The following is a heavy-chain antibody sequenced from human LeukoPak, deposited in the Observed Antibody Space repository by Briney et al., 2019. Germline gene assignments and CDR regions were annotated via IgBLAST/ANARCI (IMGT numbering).Heavy chain of an antibody. Sequence: VASVKASCKASGYTFTSYYMHWVRQAPGQGVEWMGRINPSGGSTSYAQKFQGRVTMTRDTSTSTVYMELSSLRSEDTAVYYCARDLSPIRGYSYGYRDWRQGTLVTVSS. CDR3: ARDLSPIRGYSYGYRD. J-gene: IGHJ4*02. CDR1: GYTFTSYY. D-gene: IGHD5-18*01. V-gene: IGHV1-46*01. CDR2: INPSGGST.